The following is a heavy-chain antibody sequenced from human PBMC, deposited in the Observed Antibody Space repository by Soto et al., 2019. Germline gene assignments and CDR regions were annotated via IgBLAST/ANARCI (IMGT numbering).Heavy chain of an antibody. J-gene: IGHJ5*02. CDR2: IYHSGST. CDR1: GGSISSDYYS. CDR3: ARHTDVVGDFFDP. Sequence: PSETLSLTCTVSGGSISSDYYSWSWIRQPPGKGLEWIGYIYHSGSTFYSPSLSSRVTISIDRSKNQVSLKLRSVTAADTAVYYCARHTDVVGDFFDPWGQGVLVTVSS. V-gene: IGHV4-30-2*01. D-gene: IGHD3-3*01.